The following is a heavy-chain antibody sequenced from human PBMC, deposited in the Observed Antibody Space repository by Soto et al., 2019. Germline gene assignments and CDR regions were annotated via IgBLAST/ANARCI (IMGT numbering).Heavy chain of an antibody. CDR3: ARGDGDYYDGNGYLGRH. J-gene: IGHJ4*02. CDR2: IKSDGSGT. D-gene: IGHD3-22*01. CDR1: GFTFSSYW. Sequence: EVQLVESGGGSVQPGGSLRLSCAASGFTFSSYWMHWVRQAPGKGLVWVSRIKSDGSGTSYADSVKGRLTISRDNAKNTLYLQMNSLRAEDTAVYYCARGDGDYYDGNGYLGRHWGQGPLVTVSS. V-gene: IGHV3-74*01.